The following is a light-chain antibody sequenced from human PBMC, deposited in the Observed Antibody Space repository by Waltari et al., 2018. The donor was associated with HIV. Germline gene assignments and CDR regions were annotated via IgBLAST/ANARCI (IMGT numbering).Light chain of an antibody. CDR2: GNN. CDR3: AAWDDSLKGPV. V-gene: IGLV1-44*01. Sequence: QSVLTQPPSASGAPGQRVTIPCSGSSSHLGTNNVNWYQPLPGSAPNFPMYGNNQRASGVPDRFSGSKSGTSASLAISGLQSEDEADYYCAAWDDSLKGPVFGGGTKLTVL. CDR1: SSHLGTNN. J-gene: IGLJ3*02.